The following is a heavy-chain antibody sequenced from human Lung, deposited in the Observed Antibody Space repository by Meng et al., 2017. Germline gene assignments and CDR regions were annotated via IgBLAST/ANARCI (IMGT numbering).Heavy chain of an antibody. CDR2: INTDTRNP. CDR3: ARGDLGMSGYYYTVH. CDR1: GYTFTTYA. D-gene: IGHD3-22*01. Sequence: QVQLVQSGSELKKPGASVKISCKASGYTFTTYAMNWVRQAPGQGLEWMGWINTDTRNPTYAQGLTGRFVFSLDTSVSTAYLQISSLMAEDTAIYYCARGDLGMSGYYYTVHWGQGTLVTVSS. V-gene: IGHV7-4-1*02. J-gene: IGHJ4*02.